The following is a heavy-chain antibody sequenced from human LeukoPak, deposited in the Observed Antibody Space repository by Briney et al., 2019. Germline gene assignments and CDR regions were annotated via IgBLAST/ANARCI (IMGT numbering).Heavy chain of an antibody. CDR2: IYYSDST. Sequence: SETLSLTCTVSGGSINNYFWSWIRQPPGKGLECIAYIYYSDSTNYNPSLKSRVTVSVDTSKNQFSLKLSSVTAADTAVYYCARHPRKYCSSTSCYEGYYYYYMDVWGKGTTVTISS. J-gene: IGHJ6*03. CDR3: ARHPRKYCSSTSCYEGYYYYYMDV. CDR1: GGSINNYF. D-gene: IGHD2-2*01. V-gene: IGHV4-59*08.